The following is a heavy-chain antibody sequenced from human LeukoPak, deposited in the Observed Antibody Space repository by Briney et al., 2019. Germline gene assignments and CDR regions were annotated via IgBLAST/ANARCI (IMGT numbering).Heavy chain of an antibody. D-gene: IGHD6-19*01. Sequence: PSETLSLTCTVSGGSISSYYWSWIRQPPGKGLEWIGYIYYSGSTNYNPSLKSRVTISVDTSKNQLSLKLSSVTAADTAVYYCASSGYSSGWYSRGDDAFDIWGQGTMVTVSS. J-gene: IGHJ3*02. V-gene: IGHV4-59*01. CDR3: ASSGYSSGWYSRGDDAFDI. CDR1: GGSISSYY. CDR2: IYYSGST.